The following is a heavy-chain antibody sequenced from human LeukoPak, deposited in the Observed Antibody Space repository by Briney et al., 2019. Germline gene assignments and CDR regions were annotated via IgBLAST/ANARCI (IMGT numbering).Heavy chain of an antibody. J-gene: IGHJ4*02. V-gene: IGHV3-23*01. D-gene: IGHD1-26*01. CDR2: VGGGPDI. CDR3: AKDATPHNGIWDNFDH. CDR1: GCTFNVHG. Sequence: GGSLRLSCVASGCTFNVHGMSWVRQAPGEGLEWVSFVGGGPDIHYADSVKGRFTASRDDSKNTVYLQMNSLRADDTVVYYCAKDATPHNGIWDNFDHWGQGTPVTVSA.